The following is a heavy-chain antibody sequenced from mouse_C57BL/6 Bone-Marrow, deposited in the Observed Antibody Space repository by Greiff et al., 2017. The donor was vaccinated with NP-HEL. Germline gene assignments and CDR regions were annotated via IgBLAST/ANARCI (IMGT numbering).Heavy chain of an antibody. V-gene: IGHV1-4*01. CDR2: INPSSGYT. CDR3: ARSGSSPYWYFDV. J-gene: IGHJ1*03. Sequence: VQGVESGAELARPGASVKMSCKASGYTFTSYTMHWVKQRPGQGLEWIGYINPSSGYTKYNQKFKDKATLTADKSSSTAYMQLSSLTSEDSAVYYCARSGSSPYWYFDVWGTGTTVTVSS. D-gene: IGHD1-1*01. CDR1: GYTFTSYT.